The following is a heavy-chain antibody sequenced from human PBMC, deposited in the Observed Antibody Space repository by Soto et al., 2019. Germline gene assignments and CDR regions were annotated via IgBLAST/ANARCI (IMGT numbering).Heavy chain of an antibody. D-gene: IGHD3-22*01. V-gene: IGHV1-3*01. CDR1: GYTFTSYG. Sequence: GASVKVSCKASGYTFTSYGINWVRPAPGRGVEWRGWVNPGNGNKKYPQQLQGRVIIDRDTSASTDYMELSSLRSEDTAVYYCARGGYFDSSNYLAYWGLGTLVTVSS. J-gene: IGHJ4*02. CDR2: VNPGNGNK. CDR3: ARGGYFDSSNYLAY.